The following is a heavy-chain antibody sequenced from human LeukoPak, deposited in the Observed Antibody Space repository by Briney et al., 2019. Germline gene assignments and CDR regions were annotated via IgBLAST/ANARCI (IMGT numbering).Heavy chain of an antibody. CDR1: GYSISSGYY. CDR2: IYHSGST. V-gene: IGHV4-38-2*02. D-gene: IGHD6-6*01. Sequence: SETLSLTCTVSGYSISSGYYWGWIRQPPGKGLEWIGSIYHSGSTYYNPSLKSRVTISVDTSKNQFSLKLSSVTAADTAVYYCARGADSSSNFDYWGQGTLVTVSS. CDR3: ARGADSSSNFDY. J-gene: IGHJ4*02.